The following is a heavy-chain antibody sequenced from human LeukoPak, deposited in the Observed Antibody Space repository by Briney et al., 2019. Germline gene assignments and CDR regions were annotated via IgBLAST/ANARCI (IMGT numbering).Heavy chain of an antibody. V-gene: IGHV3-64*01. CDR2: ISSNGGST. D-gene: IGHD3-10*01. CDR3: ARGGLLWFGELSGY. CDR1: GFTFGSYA. Sequence: PGGSLRLSCAASGFTFGSYAMHWVRQAPGKGLEYVSVISSNGGSTYYANSVKGRLTISRDNSKNTLYLQMGSLRAEDMAVYYCARGGLLWFGELSGYWGQGTLVTVSS. J-gene: IGHJ4*02.